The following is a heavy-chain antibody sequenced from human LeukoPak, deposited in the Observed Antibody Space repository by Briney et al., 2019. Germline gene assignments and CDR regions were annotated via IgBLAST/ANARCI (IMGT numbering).Heavy chain of an antibody. J-gene: IGHJ4*02. V-gene: IGHV4-59*08. CDR3: ARHSSSLWFGELRALDY. Sequence: SETLSLSGTVSGGSINSFYWGWVRQAPGKGLEWIGYIYYTGSANYNPSLISRVTMSVDRSNNHFPLKLSSVTAADTAVYYCARHSSSLWFGELRALDYWGQGTLVTVSS. D-gene: IGHD3-10*01. CDR2: IYYTGSA. CDR1: GGSINSFY.